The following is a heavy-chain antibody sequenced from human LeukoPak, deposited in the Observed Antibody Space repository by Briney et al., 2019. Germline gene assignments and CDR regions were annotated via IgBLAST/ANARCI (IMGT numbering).Heavy chain of an antibody. V-gene: IGHV1-18*01. CDR3: ARPMVRGVMGPYYGMDV. CDR1: GYTFTSYG. D-gene: IGHD3-10*01. CDR2: ISAYNGNT. J-gene: IGHJ6*02. Sequence: ASVTVSCKASGYTFTSYGISWVRQAPGQGLEWMGWISAYNGNTNYAQKLQGRVTMTTDTSTSTAYMELRSLRSDDTAAYYCARPMVRGVMGPYYGMDVWGQGTTVTVSS.